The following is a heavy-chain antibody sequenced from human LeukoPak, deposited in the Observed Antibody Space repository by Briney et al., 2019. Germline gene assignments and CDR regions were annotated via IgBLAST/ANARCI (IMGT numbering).Heavy chain of an antibody. CDR1: GDSISSSNNY. J-gene: IGHJ4*02. Sequence: SETLSLTCIVSGDSISSSNNYWARIRQPPGKGLVWIGSMYYSGSTYYNPSLMSRVTISVDTSKNQFSMKLSSVTAAETAVYYCARQVGMAAAYFDDWGQGILVTVSS. V-gene: IGHV4-39*01. D-gene: IGHD5-24*01. CDR3: ARQVGMAAAYFDD. CDR2: MYYSGST.